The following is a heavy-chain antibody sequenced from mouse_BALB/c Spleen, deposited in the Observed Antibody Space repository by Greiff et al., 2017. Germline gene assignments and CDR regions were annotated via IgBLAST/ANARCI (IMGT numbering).Heavy chain of an antibody. Sequence: EVMLVESGGGLVKPGGSLKLSCAASGFAFSSFGMHWVRQAPEKGLEWVAYISSGSSTIYYADTVKGRFTISRDNPKNTLFLQMTSLRSEDTAMYYCARSYYGSSYGVLYYFDYWGQGTTLTVSS. CDR2: ISSGSSTI. V-gene: IGHV5-17*02. D-gene: IGHD1-1*01. J-gene: IGHJ2*01. CDR3: ARSYYGSSYGVLYYFDY. CDR1: GFAFSSFG.